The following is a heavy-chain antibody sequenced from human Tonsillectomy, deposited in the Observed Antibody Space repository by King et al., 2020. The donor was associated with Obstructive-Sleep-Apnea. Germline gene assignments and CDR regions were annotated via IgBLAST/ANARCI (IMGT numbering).Heavy chain of an antibody. J-gene: IGHJ4*02. CDR1: GFTFSSYA. CDR2: ISGSAKNT. Sequence: VQLVESGGGLVQPGGSLRISCEASGFTFSSYAMYWVRQAPGKGLEWVSLISGSAKNTYYADSVKGRFTISRDNSKKMLFLQMISLRAEDTAVYYCAKDVADNWGSLYLDSWGQGTLVTVSS. CDR3: AKDVADNWGSLYLDS. D-gene: IGHD7-27*01. V-gene: IGHV3-23*04.